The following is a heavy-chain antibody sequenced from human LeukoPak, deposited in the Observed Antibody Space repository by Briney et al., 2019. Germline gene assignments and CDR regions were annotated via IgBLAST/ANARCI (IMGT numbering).Heavy chain of an antibody. J-gene: IGHJ4*02. CDR2: ISYDGSKK. CDR1: GFSLSGYG. CDR3: ARVRASHYYDY. Sequence: PGRSLRLSCEASGFSLSGYGMHWVRQAPGKGLEWVAVISYDGSKKYYADSVKGRFTISRDNPKNTQYLEMNSLKAEDTAVYYCARVRASHYYDYWGQGTLVTVSS. V-gene: IGHV3-30-3*01.